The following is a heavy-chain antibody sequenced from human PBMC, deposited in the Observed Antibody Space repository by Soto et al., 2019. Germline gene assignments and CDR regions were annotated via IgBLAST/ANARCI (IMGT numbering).Heavy chain of an antibody. V-gene: IGHV1-18*01. CDR1: GYTFTSYG. J-gene: IGHJ4*02. D-gene: IGHD3-10*01. CDR3: GSTTYYYGSGSYSYFDY. Sequence: ASVKVSCKASGYTFTSYGISWVRQAPGQGLEWMGWISAYNGDTNYAQKHQGRVTMTTDTSTSTAYMELRSLRSDDTAVYYCGSTTYYYGSGSYSYFDYWGQGTLVTVSS. CDR2: ISAYNGDT.